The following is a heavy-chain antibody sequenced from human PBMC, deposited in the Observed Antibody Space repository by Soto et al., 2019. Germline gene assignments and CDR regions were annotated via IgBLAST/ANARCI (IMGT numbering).Heavy chain of an antibody. CDR3: ARDRPMYYGDYDGYYGMDV. CDR2: ISAYNGNT. D-gene: IGHD4-17*01. J-gene: IGHJ6*02. Sequence: QVKLVQSGAEVKKPGASVKVSCKASGYTFTSYSISWVRQAPGQGLEWMGWISAYNGNTNYAQKLHGRVTMTTDTXKSXAXMEARRLRSDDTAVYYCARDRPMYYGDYDGYYGMDVWGQGTTVTVSS. V-gene: IGHV1-18*01. CDR1: GYTFTSYS.